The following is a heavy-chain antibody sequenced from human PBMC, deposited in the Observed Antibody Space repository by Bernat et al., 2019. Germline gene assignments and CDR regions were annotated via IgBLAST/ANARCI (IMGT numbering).Heavy chain of an antibody. J-gene: IGHJ6*02. CDR2: ISSNGDRT. CDR1: GFTFSSYA. V-gene: IGHV3-64*01. Sequence: EVQLVESGGGLVQPGGSLRVSCAASGFTFSSYAMHWVRQAPGKGLEYVSAISSNGDRTYHANSVKGRFTISRDNSKNTLYLQMNSLRAEDTAVYYCARDLELGHSGYDHLSFGYGMDVWGQGTTVTVSS. CDR3: ARDLELGHSGYDHLSFGYGMDV. D-gene: IGHD5-12*01.